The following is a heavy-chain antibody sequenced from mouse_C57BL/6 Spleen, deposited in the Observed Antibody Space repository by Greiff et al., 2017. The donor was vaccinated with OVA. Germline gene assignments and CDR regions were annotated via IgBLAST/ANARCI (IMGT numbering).Heavy chain of an antibody. CDR3: ARGVTTEAWFAY. Sequence: EVQVVESGGGLVKPGGSLKLSCAASGFTFSDYGMHWVRQAPEKGLEWVAYISSGSSTIYYADTVKGRFTISRDNAKNTLFLQMTSLRSEDTAMYYCARGVTTEAWFAYWGQGTLVTVSA. CDR1: GFTFSDYG. J-gene: IGHJ3*01. CDR2: ISSGSSTI. D-gene: IGHD2-2*01. V-gene: IGHV5-17*01.